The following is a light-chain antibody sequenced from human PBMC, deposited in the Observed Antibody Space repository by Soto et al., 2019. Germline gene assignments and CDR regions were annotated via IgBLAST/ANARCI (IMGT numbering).Light chain of an antibody. CDR2: DAS. CDR3: QLYGVSPKT. CDR1: QTLTNTY. Sequence: EIVLTQSPGTLSLSPGERATLSCRASQTLTNTYLAWYQQKPGQAPRLLIFDASTRATGIPDRFSGSGSGTDFTLTISRLEPEDFVVYCCQLYGVSPKTFGQGTNVEVK. J-gene: IGKJ1*01. V-gene: IGKV3-20*01.